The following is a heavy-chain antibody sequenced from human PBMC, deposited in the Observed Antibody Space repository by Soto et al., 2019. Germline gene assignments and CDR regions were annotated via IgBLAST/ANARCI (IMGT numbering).Heavy chain of an antibody. Sequence: QVQLVQSGAEVKKPGASVKVSCKASGYTFTSYYMHWVRQAPRQGLEWMGIINPSGGSTSYAQKFQGRVTMTRDTSTSTVYMELSSLRSEDTAVYYCARARRRDYDYVWGSYPLGYWGQGTLVTVSS. CDR1: GYTFTSYY. J-gene: IGHJ4*02. CDR2: INPSGGST. V-gene: IGHV1-46*01. D-gene: IGHD3-16*02. CDR3: ARARRRDYDYVWGSYPLGY.